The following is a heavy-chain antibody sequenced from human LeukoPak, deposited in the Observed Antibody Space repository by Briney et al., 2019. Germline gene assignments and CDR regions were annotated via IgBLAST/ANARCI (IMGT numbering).Heavy chain of an antibody. D-gene: IGHD3-22*01. CDR1: GYTFTDYY. V-gene: IGHV1-69-2*01. J-gene: IGHJ4*02. CDR3: ARRVYYDSRGYYPLDY. CDR2: VDPEDGET. Sequence: ASVKISCKVSGYTFTDYYMHWVQQAPGKGLEWMGLVDPEDGETIYAEKFQGRVTITADTSTDTAYMELSSLRSEDTAVYYWARRVYYDSRGYYPLDYRGQGTLVTVPS.